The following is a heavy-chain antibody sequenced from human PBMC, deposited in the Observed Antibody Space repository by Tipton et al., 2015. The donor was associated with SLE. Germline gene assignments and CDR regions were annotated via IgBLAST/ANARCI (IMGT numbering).Heavy chain of an antibody. CDR2: IYYSGST. CDR1: GGSISSSSYY. J-gene: IGHJ3*02. Sequence: TLSLTCTVSGGSISSSSYYWGWIRQPPGKGLEWIGSIYYSGSTYYNPSLKSRVTISVDTSKNQFSLNLSSVTAADTAVYYCAREGVALDIWGQGTLVTVSS. D-gene: IGHD3-16*01. CDR3: AREGVALDI. V-gene: IGHV4-39*07.